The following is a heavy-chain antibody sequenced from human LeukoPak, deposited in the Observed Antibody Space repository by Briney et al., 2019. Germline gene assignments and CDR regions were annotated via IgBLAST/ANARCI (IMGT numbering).Heavy chain of an antibody. Sequence: GGSLRLSRAASGFTLSGSAMHGVRHASGQGLEWVGRIRSKANSYATAYAASVKGRFTISRDDSKNTAFLQMNSLKSEDTAVYYCTRLAGDEYFDISRGPDWGQGTLVTVSS. J-gene: IGHJ4*02. CDR2: IRSKANSYAT. D-gene: IGHD3-9*01. CDR3: TRLAGDEYFDISRGPD. V-gene: IGHV3-73*01. CDR1: GFTLSGSA.